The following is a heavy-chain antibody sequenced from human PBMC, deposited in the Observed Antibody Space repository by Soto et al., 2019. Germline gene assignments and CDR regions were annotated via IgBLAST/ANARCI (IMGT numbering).Heavy chain of an antibody. Sequence: GGSLRLSCAASGFTFSSYGMHWVRQAPGKGLEWVAVIWYDGSNKYYADSVKGRFTISRDNSKNTLYLQMNSLRAEDTAVYYCARDHTTVTSYYYYYMDVWGKGTTVTVSS. V-gene: IGHV3-33*01. J-gene: IGHJ6*03. CDR2: IWYDGSNK. CDR3: ARDHTTVTSYYYYYMDV. D-gene: IGHD4-4*01. CDR1: GFTFSSYG.